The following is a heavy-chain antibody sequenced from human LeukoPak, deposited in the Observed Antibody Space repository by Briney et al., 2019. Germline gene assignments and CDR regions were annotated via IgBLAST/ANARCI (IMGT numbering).Heavy chain of an antibody. CDR3: ARDVYSGSHAGWYFDL. Sequence: SETLSLTCTVSGGPISSSSYYWGWIRQPPGKGLEWIGSIYYSGSTYYNPSLKSRVTISVDTSKNQFSLKLSSVTAADTAVYYCARDVYSGSHAGWYFDLWGRGTLVTVSS. V-gene: IGHV4-39*02. CDR2: IYYSGST. D-gene: IGHD1-26*01. J-gene: IGHJ2*01. CDR1: GGPISSSSYY.